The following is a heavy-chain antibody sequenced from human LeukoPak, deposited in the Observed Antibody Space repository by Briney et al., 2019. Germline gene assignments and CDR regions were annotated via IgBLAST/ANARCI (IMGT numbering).Heavy chain of an antibody. V-gene: IGHV3-11*01. CDR3: ARGDYSSSWYWFDP. D-gene: IGHD6-13*01. CDR1: GFTFSDYY. J-gene: IGHJ5*02. CDR2: ISSSGSTI. Sequence: GGSLRLSCAASGFTFSDYYMSWIRQAPGKGLEWVSYISSSGSTIYYADSVKGRFTISRDNAKNSLYLQMNSLRAEDTAVYYCARGDYSSSWYWFDPWGQGTLVTVSS.